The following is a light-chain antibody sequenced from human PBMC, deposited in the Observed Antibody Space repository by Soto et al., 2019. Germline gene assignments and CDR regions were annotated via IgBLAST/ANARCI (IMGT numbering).Light chain of an antibody. CDR2: KAS. J-gene: IGKJ2*01. V-gene: IGKV1-5*03. CDR1: QSITSR. CDR3: QP. Sequence: TLMTQSPYTLSASVVDRVTITCWASQSITSRLARYQQKPGKAPKPLIYKASSLESGVPSRFSGSGSGTEFTLPISSLQPDDFATYYCQPFGQGTKLEIK.